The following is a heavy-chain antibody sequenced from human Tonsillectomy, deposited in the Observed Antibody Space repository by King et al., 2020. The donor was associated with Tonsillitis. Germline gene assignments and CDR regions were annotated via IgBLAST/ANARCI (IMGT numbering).Heavy chain of an antibody. J-gene: IGHJ4*02. V-gene: IGHV3-23*03. CDR2: IYSGGSST. D-gene: IGHD3-9*01. Sequence: VQLVETGGGLVQPGGSLRLSCAASGFTFSSYAMSWVRQAPGKGLEWVSGIYSGGSSTYYADSVKGRVTISRDNSKNTQYLQMNSLRAEDTAVYYCAKDWSYDILTGYSPDPSFDYWGQGTLVTVSS. CDR3: AKDWSYDILTGYSPDPSFDY. CDR1: GFTFSSYA.